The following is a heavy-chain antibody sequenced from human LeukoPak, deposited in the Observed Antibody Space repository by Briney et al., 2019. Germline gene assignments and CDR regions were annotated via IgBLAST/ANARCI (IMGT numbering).Heavy chain of an antibody. D-gene: IGHD3-10*02. CDR2: ISSSGSTI. J-gene: IGHJ6*04. V-gene: IGHV3-48*03. CDR3: AELGITMIGGI. Sequence: GGSLRLSCAASGFTFSSYEMNWVRQAPGKGLEWVSYISSSGSTIYYADSVKGRFTISRDNAKNSPYLQMNSLRAEDTAVYYCAELGITMIGGIWGKGTTVTISS. CDR1: GFTFSSYE.